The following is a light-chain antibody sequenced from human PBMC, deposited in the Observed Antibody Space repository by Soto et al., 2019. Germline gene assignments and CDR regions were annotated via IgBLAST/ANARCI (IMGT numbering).Light chain of an antibody. CDR2: KDT. CDR3: QSADTSGFYPVV. Sequence: SYELTQPPSVSVSPGQTATITCSGDALPKQYAYWYQQKPGQAPVLLIYKDTERPSGIPERFSGSSSGTTVTLTISGVRAEDGADYYCQSADTSGFYPVVFGGGTKLTVL. V-gene: IGLV3-25*03. J-gene: IGLJ2*01. CDR1: ALPKQY.